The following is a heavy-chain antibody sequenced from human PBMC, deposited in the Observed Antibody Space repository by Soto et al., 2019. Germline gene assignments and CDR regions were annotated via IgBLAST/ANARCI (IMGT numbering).Heavy chain of an antibody. J-gene: IGHJ5*02. D-gene: IGHD6-6*01. Sequence: QVQLQQWGAGLLKPSETLSLTCAVYGGSFSGYYWSWIRQPPGKGLEWTGEINHSGSTNYNPSLKSRVTISVDTSKNQFSLKLSSVTAADTAVYYCARGFYSSSSIIWFDPWGQGTLVTVSS. CDR1: GGSFSGYY. CDR2: INHSGST. CDR3: ARGFYSSSSIIWFDP. V-gene: IGHV4-34*01.